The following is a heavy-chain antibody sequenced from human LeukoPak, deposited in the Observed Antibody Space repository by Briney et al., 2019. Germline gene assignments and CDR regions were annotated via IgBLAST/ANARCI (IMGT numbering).Heavy chain of an antibody. CDR1: GFTFSSYS. Sequence: PGGSLRLSCAASGFTFSSYSMNSVRQAPGKGLEWVSSISSSSSYVYYADSVKGRFTISRDNAKNSLYLQMNSLRAEDTAVYYWARSITMIVVVTSGHFDYWGQGTLVTVSS. CDR3: ARSITMIVVVTSGHFDY. J-gene: IGHJ4*02. V-gene: IGHV3-21*01. CDR2: ISSSSSYV. D-gene: IGHD3-22*01.